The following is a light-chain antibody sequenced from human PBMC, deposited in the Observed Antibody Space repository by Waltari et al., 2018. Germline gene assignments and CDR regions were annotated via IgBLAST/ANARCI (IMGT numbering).Light chain of an antibody. CDR1: SSNIGAGSA. CDR3: QCYDSSLSGSV. J-gene: IGLJ3*02. CDR2: GNT. V-gene: IGLV1-40*01. Sequence: QSVLTQPHSVSGAPGQRATIPCPGRSSNIGAGSAVHGYQQLPGTAPKLLIYGNTNRPSGVPDRFSGSKSGTSASLAITGLQAEDEADYYCQCYDSSLSGSVFGGGTKLTVL.